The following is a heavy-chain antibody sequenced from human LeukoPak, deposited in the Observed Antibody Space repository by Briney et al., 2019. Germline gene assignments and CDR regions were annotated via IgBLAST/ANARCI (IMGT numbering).Heavy chain of an antibody. J-gene: IGHJ5*02. CDR3: ARDRPSITMVRGVGVSQRRYCRFDP. CDR2: INPNSGGT. V-gene: IGHV1-2*02. CDR1: GYTFTGYY. D-gene: IGHD3-10*01. Sequence: GASVKVSCKASGYTFTGYYMHWVRQAPGQGLEWMGWINPNSGGTNYAQKFQGRVTMTRDTSISTAYMELSRLRSDDTAVYYCARDRPSITMVRGVGVSQRRYCRFDPWGQGTLVTVSS.